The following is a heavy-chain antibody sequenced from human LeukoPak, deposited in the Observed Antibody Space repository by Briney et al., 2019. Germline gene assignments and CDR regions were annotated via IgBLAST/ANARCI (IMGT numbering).Heavy chain of an antibody. J-gene: IGHJ4*02. V-gene: IGHV3-23*01. CDR2: ISSTDAGT. D-gene: IGHD2-21*01. CDR1: GFTFSNFA. Sequence: GGSLRLSCAASGFTFSNFAMSWLRQAPGKGLEWVSAISSTDAGTYHADSVRGRFTISRDSSKNTLYLQMNSLRAEDAAVYYCAKAPVTSCRGAYCYPFDYWGQGTLVTVSS. CDR3: AKAPVTSCRGAYCYPFDY.